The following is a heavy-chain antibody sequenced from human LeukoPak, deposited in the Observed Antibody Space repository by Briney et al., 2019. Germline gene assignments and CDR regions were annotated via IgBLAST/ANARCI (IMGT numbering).Heavy chain of an antibody. CDR2: IWYDGSNK. J-gene: IGHJ3*02. V-gene: IGHV3-33*01. D-gene: IGHD4-17*01. CDR3: ARDNNYGDYGWGAFDI. Sequence: GGSLRLSCAASGFTFSSYGMHWVRQAPGKGLEWVAVIWYDGSNKYYADSVKGRFTISRDNSKNTLYLQMNSLRAEDTAVYYCARDNNYGDYGWGAFDIWGQGTMVTVSS. CDR1: GFTFSSYG.